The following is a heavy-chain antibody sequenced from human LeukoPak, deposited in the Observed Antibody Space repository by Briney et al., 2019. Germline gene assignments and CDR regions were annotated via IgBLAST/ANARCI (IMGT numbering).Heavy chain of an antibody. Sequence: GGSLRLSCAASGFTFSTYSMNWVRLGPGKGLEWVSSTEPGTGSIADPVQGRFTISRDNAHNSLYLQMNSLRVEDTAVYYCARDYRDAYGYRYFDLWGRGTLVTVSS. CDR2: TEPGTGS. CDR3: ARDYRDAYGYRYFDL. D-gene: IGHD3-10*01. CDR1: GFTFSTYS. J-gene: IGHJ2*01. V-gene: IGHV3-21*01.